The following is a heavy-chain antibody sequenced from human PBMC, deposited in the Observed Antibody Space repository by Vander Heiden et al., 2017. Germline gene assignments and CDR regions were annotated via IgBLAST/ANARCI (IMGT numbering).Heavy chain of an antibody. Sequence: QVQLVEAGGGVVQPGRSLRLACAGSGFSWSNYGRHWVRQVPGKGREWVGIIWYDGSNKYYAESVKGRFTISRDTSKNTVYLQMNRLRAEDTAVYYCARDQYYYDSRGSPPSDFWGQGTLVTGSS. CDR1: GFSWSNYG. D-gene: IGHD3-22*01. J-gene: IGHJ4*02. V-gene: IGHV3-33*01. CDR3: ARDQYYYDSRGSPPSDF. CDR2: IWYDGSNK.